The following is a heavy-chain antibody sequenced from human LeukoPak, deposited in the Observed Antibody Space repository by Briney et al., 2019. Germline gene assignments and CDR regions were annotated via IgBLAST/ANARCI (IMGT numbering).Heavy chain of an antibody. D-gene: IGHD1-26*01. J-gene: IGHJ3*02. CDR3: AISGNYFSRDAFDI. Sequence: AETLSLTCAVYGGSFSGYYWSWIRQPPGKGLEWIGEINHSGSTNYNPSLKSRVTISGDTSKHHFSLELRSVTAADTAVYYCAISGNYFSRDAFDIWGQRKIVTLSS. V-gene: IGHV4-34*01. CDR2: INHSGST. CDR1: GGSFSGYY.